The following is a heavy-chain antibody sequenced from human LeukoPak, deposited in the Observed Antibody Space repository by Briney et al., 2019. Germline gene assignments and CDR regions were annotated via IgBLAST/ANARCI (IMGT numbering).Heavy chain of an antibody. CDR3: ARAAVAGTLWASWFDP. V-gene: IGHV1-2*02. Sequence: PVASVKVSCKASGYTFTSYGLSWVRQAPGQGLEWMGWINPNSGGTNYAQKFQGRVTMTRDTSISTAYMELSRLRSDDTAVYYCARAAVAGTLWASWFDPWGQGTLVTVSS. J-gene: IGHJ5*02. D-gene: IGHD6-19*01. CDR1: GYTFTSYG. CDR2: INPNSGGT.